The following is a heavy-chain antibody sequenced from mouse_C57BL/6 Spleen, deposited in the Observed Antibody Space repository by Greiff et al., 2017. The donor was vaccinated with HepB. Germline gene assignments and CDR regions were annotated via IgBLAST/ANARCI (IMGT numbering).Heavy chain of an antibody. V-gene: IGHV3-6*01. Sequence: EVQLQESGPGLVKPSQSLSLTCSVTGYSITSGYYWNWIRQFPGNKLEWMGYISYDGSNNYNPSLKNRISITRDTSKNQFFLKLNSVTTEDTATYYCARAHYGYFDVWGTGTTVTVSS. D-gene: IGHD1-1*02. J-gene: IGHJ1*03. CDR3: ARAHYGYFDV. CDR1: GYSITSGYY. CDR2: ISYDGSN.